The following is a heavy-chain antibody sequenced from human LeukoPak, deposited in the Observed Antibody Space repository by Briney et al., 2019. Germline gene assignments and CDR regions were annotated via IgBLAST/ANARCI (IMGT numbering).Heavy chain of an antibody. D-gene: IGHD3-10*01. CDR2: IKQDGGEN. CDR3: ARGSGKSDAFDI. J-gene: IGHJ3*02. CDR1: GFTFSSYW. Sequence: GGSVRLSCAPSGFTFSSYWVSSVRQAAGKWRECVANIKQDGGENYHADSVKGRLTISRDNAENALYLQMNSLRAEDTAVYYCARGSGKSDAFDIWGQGTMVTVSS. V-gene: IGHV3-7*01.